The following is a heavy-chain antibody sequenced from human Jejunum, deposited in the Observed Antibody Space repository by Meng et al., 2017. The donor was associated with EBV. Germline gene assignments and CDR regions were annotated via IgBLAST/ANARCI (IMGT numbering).Heavy chain of an antibody. Sequence: HVPLVQSGAEVKKPGASVKLSCKASGYTFTNYPIHWVRQAPGQRPEWMGCINPGNGETEFSQKFQGRVTITRDTSATTAYMELTSLRSEDTAVYYCASRPGFNIGPFDYWGQGTLVTVSS. CDR3: ASRPGFNIGPFDY. D-gene: IGHD3/OR15-3a*01. J-gene: IGHJ4*02. CDR1: GYTFTNYP. V-gene: IGHV1-3*01. CDR2: INPGNGET.